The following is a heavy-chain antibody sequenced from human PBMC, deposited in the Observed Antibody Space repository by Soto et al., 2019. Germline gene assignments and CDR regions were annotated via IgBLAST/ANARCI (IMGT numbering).Heavy chain of an antibody. CDR3: ARGVEAGVDY. Sequence: QVQLVQSGPAVKEPGASVKVSCKASGYTFNSLDLNWMRTANGQGLEWMGWMSPNSGNTGYAEKFQGRVTMTRDTSKSTSYMELTGLTSEDTAVYYCARGVEAGVDYWGQGTLVTVSS. V-gene: IGHV1-8*01. D-gene: IGHD6-19*01. J-gene: IGHJ4*02. CDR2: MSPNSGNT. CDR1: GYTFNSLD.